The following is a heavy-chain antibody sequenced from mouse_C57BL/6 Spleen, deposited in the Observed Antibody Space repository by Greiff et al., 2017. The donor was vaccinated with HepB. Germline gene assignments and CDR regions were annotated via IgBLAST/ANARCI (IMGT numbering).Heavy chain of an antibody. CDR1: GYTFTSYW. CDR2: ISPNSGGT. Sequence: VQLQQPGAELVKPGASVKLSCKASGYTFTSYWMHWVKQRPGRGLEWIGRISPNSGGTKYNEKLKSKATLTVDKPSSTAYMQLSSLTSEDSAVYYCASVYGYGAMDDWGQGTSVTVSS. J-gene: IGHJ4*01. CDR3: ASVYGYGAMDD. D-gene: IGHD2-2*01. V-gene: IGHV1-72*01.